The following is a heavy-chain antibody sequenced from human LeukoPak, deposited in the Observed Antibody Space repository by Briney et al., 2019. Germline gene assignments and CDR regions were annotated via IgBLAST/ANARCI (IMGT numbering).Heavy chain of an antibody. CDR3: AKSGWSGYLGGRTKGFDY. CDR1: GFTFSSYS. J-gene: IGHJ4*02. D-gene: IGHD3-3*01. Sequence: GGSLRLSCAASGFTFSSYSMNWVRQAPGKGLEWVSSISSSSSYIYYADSVKGRFTISRDNAKKSLYLQMNSLRAEDTAVYYCAKSGWSGYLGGRTKGFDYWGQGTLVTVSS. CDR2: ISSSSSYI. V-gene: IGHV3-21*04.